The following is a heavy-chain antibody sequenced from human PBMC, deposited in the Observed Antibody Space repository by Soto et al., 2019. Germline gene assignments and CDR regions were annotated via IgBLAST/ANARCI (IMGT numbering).Heavy chain of an antibody. Sequence: SETLSLTCAVYGGSFSGYYWSWIRQPPGKGLEWIGEINQSGSTNYNPSLKSRVTISVDTSKNQFSLKLSSVTAADTAVYYCARGYSSSWYVPYFDYWGQGTLVTVSS. CDR2: INQSGST. J-gene: IGHJ4*02. V-gene: IGHV4-34*01. D-gene: IGHD6-13*01. CDR3: ARGYSSSWYVPYFDY. CDR1: GGSFSGYY.